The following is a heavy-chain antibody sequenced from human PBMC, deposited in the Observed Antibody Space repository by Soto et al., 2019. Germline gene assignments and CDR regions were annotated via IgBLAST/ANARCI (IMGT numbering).Heavy chain of an antibody. CDR2: IIPILGIA. Sequence: SVKVSCKASGGTFSRYTISWVRQAPGQGLEWMGRIIPILGIANYAQKFQGRVTITADKSTSTAYMELSSLRSEDTAVYYCAIFGDTAMVQYYYSYYMHLCCNLTSVTV. CDR1: GGTFSRYT. D-gene: IGHD5-18*01. J-gene: IGHJ6*03. V-gene: IGHV1-69*02. CDR3: AIFGDTAMVQYYYSYYMHL.